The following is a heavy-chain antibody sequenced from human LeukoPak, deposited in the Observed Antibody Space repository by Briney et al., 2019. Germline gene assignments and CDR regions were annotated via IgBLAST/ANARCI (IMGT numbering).Heavy chain of an antibody. J-gene: IGHJ4*02. V-gene: IGHV3-23*01. CDR1: GFTFSSYA. D-gene: IGHD1-26*01. CDR2: ISGSGGST. CDR3: ARRSSGSPPYYFDY. Sequence: GGSLRLSCAASGFTFSSYAMSWVRQAPGKGLEWVSAISGSGGSTYYADSVKGRFTISRDNAKNTLDLQMNSLRAEDTAVHYCARRSSGSPPYYFDYWGQGTLVTVSS.